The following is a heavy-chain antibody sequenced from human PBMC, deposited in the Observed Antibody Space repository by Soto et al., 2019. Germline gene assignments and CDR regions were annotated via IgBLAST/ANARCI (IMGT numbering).Heavy chain of an antibody. V-gene: IGHV4-59*01. Sequence: PSETLSLTCTVSGGSISSYSWSWIRQPPGKGLEWIGYIYYSGSTNYNPSLKSRVTISVDTSKNQFSLKLSSVTAADTAVYYCARSDYDADAFDIWGQGTMVTVSS. J-gene: IGHJ3*02. CDR1: GGSISSYS. D-gene: IGHD4-17*01. CDR2: IYYSGST. CDR3: ARSDYDADAFDI.